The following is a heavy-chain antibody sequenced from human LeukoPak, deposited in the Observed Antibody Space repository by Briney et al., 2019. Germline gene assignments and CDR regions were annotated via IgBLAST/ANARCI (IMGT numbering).Heavy chain of an antibody. D-gene: IGHD3-22*01. J-gene: IGHJ4*02. V-gene: IGHV3-48*03. CDR1: GFTFSSYE. Sequence: GGSLRLSCAASGFTFSSYEMNWVRQAPGKGLEWVSHISSSGSTIYYADSVKGRFTISRDNAKNSLYLQMNSLRAEDTAVYYCARGWGGYYPTRWGQGTLVTVSS. CDR3: ARGWGGYYPTR. CDR2: ISSSGSTI.